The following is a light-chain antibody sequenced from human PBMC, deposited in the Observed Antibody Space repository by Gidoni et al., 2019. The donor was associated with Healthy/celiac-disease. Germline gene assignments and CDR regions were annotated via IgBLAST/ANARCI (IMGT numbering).Light chain of an antibody. V-gene: IGLV1-40*01. CDR1: SPNIGAGYD. CDR2: GNS. J-gene: IGLJ2*01. Sequence: QSVRTKPPSVSGAPGQRVTISCTGSSPNIGAGYDVPRYQQLTGTAPKRLINGNSTRPSGVPDRFSGSKSGTSASLAITGLQADDEADYYCQSYDSSLSGVVFGGGTKLTVL. CDR3: QSYDSSLSGVV.